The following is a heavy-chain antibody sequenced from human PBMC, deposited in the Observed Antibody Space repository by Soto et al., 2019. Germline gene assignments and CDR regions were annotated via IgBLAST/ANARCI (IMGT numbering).Heavy chain of an antibody. CDR2: IYYSGST. Sequence: SETLSLTCTVSGGSISSYYWSWLRQPPGKGLEWIGYIYYSGSTNYNPSLKGRVTISVDTSKNQFSLKLSSVTAADTAVYYCATGLDTAMVVYDYWGQGTLVTVSS. CDR1: GGSISSYY. D-gene: IGHD5-18*01. V-gene: IGHV4-59*01. CDR3: ATGLDTAMVVYDY. J-gene: IGHJ4*02.